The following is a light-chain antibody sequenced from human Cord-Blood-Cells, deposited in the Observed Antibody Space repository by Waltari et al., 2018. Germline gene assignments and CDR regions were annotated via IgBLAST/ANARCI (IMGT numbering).Light chain of an antibody. CDR1: QDISNY. Sequence: DIQMTQSPSSLSASVGDRVTITCQASQDISNYLNWYQQKPGKAPKHLIYDASNLETGVPSRFSGSGSGTDFTFTISRLQPEDIATYYCQQYDNLSITFGQGTRLEIK. V-gene: IGKV1-33*01. CDR3: QQYDNLSIT. CDR2: DAS. J-gene: IGKJ5*01.